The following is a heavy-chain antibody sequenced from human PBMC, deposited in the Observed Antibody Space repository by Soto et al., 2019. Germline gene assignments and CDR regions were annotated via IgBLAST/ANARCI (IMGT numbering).Heavy chain of an antibody. D-gene: IGHD3-16*01. J-gene: IGHJ4*02. Sequence: QVQLVQSGAEVKKPGASVKVSCKASGYTFTSYYMHWVRQAPGQGLAWMGIINPSGGSTSYAQKFEGRVTMTRDTSTSTVDMELSSLRSEDTAVYYCARFGRRLDSIYWGQGTLVTVSS. CDR2: INPSGGST. CDR1: GYTFTSYY. V-gene: IGHV1-46*01. CDR3: ARFGRRLDSIY.